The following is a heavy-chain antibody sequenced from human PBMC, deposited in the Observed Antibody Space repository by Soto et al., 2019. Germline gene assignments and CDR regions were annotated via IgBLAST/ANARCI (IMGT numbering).Heavy chain of an antibody. CDR2: ISDSDGNT. D-gene: IGHD3-10*01. CDR1: GFTFSSFA. V-gene: IGHV3-23*01. J-gene: IGHJ6*02. CDR3: AKLTIGGSYYYGMDV. Sequence: LRLSCAASGFTFSSFAMTWVRQAPGKGLEWVSGISDSDGNTYYPDSLKGRFTISRDNFKNTVFLQMSSLRAEDTAVYYCAKLTIGGSYYYGMDVWGQGTTVTVSS.